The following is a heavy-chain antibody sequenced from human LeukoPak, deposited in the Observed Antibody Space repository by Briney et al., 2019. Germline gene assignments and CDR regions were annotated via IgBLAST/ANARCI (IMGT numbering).Heavy chain of an antibody. CDR1: GYTLTELS. V-gene: IGHV1-24*01. D-gene: IGHD3-10*01. J-gene: IGHJ6*02. CDR2: LDPEDGET. Sequence: ASGRVSCKVSGYTLTELSMQWVRQAPGKGLEGMGGLDPEDGETVDAQNFQGRVTMTEDTPTDTAYLELSSRTSADTAVYYCATPRHFATPRNSMMDWGADASTRSNLVYYYYGMDVWGQGTPVTVSS. CDR3: ATPRHFATPRNSMMDWGADASTRSNLVYYYYGMDV.